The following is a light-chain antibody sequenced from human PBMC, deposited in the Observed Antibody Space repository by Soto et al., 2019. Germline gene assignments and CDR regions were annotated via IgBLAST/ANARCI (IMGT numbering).Light chain of an antibody. Sequence: QSVLTQPPSASGSPGQSVTISCTGTSSDVGGYNYVSWYQQHPGKAPKLMIYEVNKRPSGVPDRFSGSKSGNTASLTVSGLQGEDEADYYCSSFAVSNSFVFGTGTKVTDL. CDR3: SSFAVSNSFV. CDR1: SSDVGGYNY. CDR2: EVN. J-gene: IGLJ1*01. V-gene: IGLV2-8*01.